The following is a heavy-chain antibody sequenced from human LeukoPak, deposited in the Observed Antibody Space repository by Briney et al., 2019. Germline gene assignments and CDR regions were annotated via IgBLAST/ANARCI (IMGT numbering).Heavy chain of an antibody. CDR3: AKGQHDYGDLWDY. Sequence: GGSLRLSCAASGFTFSSYAMSWVRQAPGKGLEWVSAISGSGGSTHYADSVKGRFTISRDNSKNTLYLQMNSLRAEDTAVYYCAKGQHDYGDLWDYWGQGTLVTVSS. J-gene: IGHJ4*02. V-gene: IGHV3-23*01. CDR2: ISGSGGST. CDR1: GFTFSSYA. D-gene: IGHD4-17*01.